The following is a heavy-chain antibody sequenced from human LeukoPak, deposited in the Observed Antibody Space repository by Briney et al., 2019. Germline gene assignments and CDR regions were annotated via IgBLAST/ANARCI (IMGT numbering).Heavy chain of an antibody. J-gene: IGHJ4*02. Sequence: ASVKVSCKASEGSFNRYAISWVRQAPGQGLEWMGGIIPIFGTANYAQKFQGRVTITAAESTRTAYMEVRTLRSEDTAIYYCARGSGETGGYYYVYWGRGTPVTVSS. CDR1: EGSFNRYA. CDR2: IIPIFGTA. CDR3: ARGSGETGGYYYVY. V-gene: IGHV1-69*13. D-gene: IGHD3-22*01.